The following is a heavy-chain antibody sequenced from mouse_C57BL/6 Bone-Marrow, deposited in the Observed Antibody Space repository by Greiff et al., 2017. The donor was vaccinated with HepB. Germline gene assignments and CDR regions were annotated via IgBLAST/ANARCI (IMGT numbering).Heavy chain of an antibody. CDR1: GYTFTSYW. V-gene: IGHV1-64*01. CDR3: AHSNSYAMDY. J-gene: IGHJ4*01. Sequence: VQRVESGAELVKPGASVKLSCKASGYTFTSYWMHWVKQRPGQGLEWIGMIHPNSGSTNYNEKFKSKATLTVDKSSSTAYMQLSSLTSEDSAVYYCAHSNSYAMDYWGQGTSVTVSS. D-gene: IGHD2-5*01. CDR2: IHPNSGST.